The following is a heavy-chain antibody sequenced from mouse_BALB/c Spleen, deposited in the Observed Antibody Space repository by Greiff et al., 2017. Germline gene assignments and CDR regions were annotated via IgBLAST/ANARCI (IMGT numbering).Heavy chain of an antibody. CDR2: ISSGGSYT. CDR3: ARYYYGSRGYFDY. Sequence: EVKLVESGGDLVKPGGSLKLSCAASGFTFSSYGMSWVRQTPDKRLEWVATISSGGSYTYYPDSVKGRFTISRDNPKNTLFLQMTSLRSEDTAMYYCARYYYGSRGYFDYWGQGTTLTVSS. V-gene: IGHV5-6*02. D-gene: IGHD1-1*01. CDR1: GFTFSSYG. J-gene: IGHJ2*01.